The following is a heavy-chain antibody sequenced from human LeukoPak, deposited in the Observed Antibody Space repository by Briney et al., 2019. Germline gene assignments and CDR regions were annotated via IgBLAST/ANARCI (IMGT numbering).Heavy chain of an antibody. D-gene: IGHD4-17*01. CDR2: ISSSGTPI. CDR3: ARLGSTVTHFDY. V-gene: IGHV3-48*03. CDR1: GFTFSRYE. J-gene: IGHJ4*02. Sequence: TGGSLRLSCAASGFTFSRYEMNWVRQAPGKGLEWVSYISSSGTPIYYADSVKGRFTISRDNTKNSLYLQMNSLRAEDTAVYFCARLGSTVTHFDYWGQGTLVTVSS.